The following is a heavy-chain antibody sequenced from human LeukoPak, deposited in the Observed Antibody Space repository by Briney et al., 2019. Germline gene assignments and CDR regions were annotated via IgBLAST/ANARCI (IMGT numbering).Heavy chain of an antibody. D-gene: IGHD3-3*01. CDR1: GFTFEDYT. Sequence: GGSLRLSCAASGFTFEDYTMNWVRQAPGKGLEWVAVISYDGSNKYYADSVKGRFTISRDNSKNTLYLQMNSLRAEDTAVYYCASGMREVYDFWSGYYESVDYWGQGTLVTVSS. CDR2: ISYDGSNK. CDR3: ASGMREVYDFWSGYYESVDY. J-gene: IGHJ4*02. V-gene: IGHV3-30-3*01.